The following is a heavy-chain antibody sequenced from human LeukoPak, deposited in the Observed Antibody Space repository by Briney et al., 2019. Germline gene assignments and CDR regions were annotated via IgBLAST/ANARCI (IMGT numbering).Heavy chain of an antibody. J-gene: IGHJ4*02. Sequence: SVKVSCKASGGTFSSYAISWVRQAPGQGLEWMGGIIPIFGTANYAQKFQGRVTITADESTSTAYMELSSLRSEDTAVYYCARLSSGSYYPNYFDYWGQGTLVTVSS. V-gene: IGHV1-69*13. CDR2: IIPIFGTA. CDR1: GGTFSSYA. CDR3: ARLSSGSYYPNYFDY. D-gene: IGHD3-10*01.